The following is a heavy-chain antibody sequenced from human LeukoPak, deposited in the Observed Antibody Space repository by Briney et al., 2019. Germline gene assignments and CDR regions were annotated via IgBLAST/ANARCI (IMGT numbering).Heavy chain of an antibody. D-gene: IGHD3-3*01. Sequence: PSGGSLRLSCAASGFTFSSYAMSWVRQAPGKGLEWVSAITGSGGSTYHADSVKGRFTISRDNSKNTLFLQMNSLRAEDTAIYYCAKDPHPRKFGVLGSGGDYFDYWGQGTLVTVSS. CDR3: AKDPHPRKFGVLGSGGDYFDY. V-gene: IGHV3-23*01. J-gene: IGHJ4*02. CDR1: GFTFSSYA. CDR2: ITGSGGST.